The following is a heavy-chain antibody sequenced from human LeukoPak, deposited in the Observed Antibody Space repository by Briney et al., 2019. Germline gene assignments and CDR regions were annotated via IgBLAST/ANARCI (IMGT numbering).Heavy chain of an antibody. D-gene: IGHD6-19*01. Sequence: GGSLRLSCPVSGFPFSVYEMNWVRQAPGKGLEWVSNIGSSGTTIYYADSVRGRFSISRDNAKSSLYLQMNSLRVEDTAVYYCALLAVASDFDYWGQGALVTVSS. CDR3: ALLAVASDFDY. V-gene: IGHV3-48*03. J-gene: IGHJ4*02. CDR1: GFPFSVYE. CDR2: IGSSGTTI.